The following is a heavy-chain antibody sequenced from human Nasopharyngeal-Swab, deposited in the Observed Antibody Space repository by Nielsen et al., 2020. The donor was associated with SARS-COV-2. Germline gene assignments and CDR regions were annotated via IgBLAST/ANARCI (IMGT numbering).Heavy chain of an antibody. D-gene: IGHD3-10*01. CDR3: ARQKTEYYGSGSVNWFAP. J-gene: IGHJ5*02. V-gene: IGHV4-39*01. CDR2: IYYSGST. Sequence: GSLRLSCTVSGGSISSSSYYWGWIRQPPGRGLEWIGSIYYSGSTYYNPSLKSRVTISVDTSKNQFSLKLSSVTAADTAVYYCARQKTEYYGSGSVNWFAPWGQGTLVTVSS. CDR1: GGSISSSSYY.